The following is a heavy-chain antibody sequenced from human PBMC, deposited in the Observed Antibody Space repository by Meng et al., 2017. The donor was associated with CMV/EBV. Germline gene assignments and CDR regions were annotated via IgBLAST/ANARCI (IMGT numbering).Heavy chain of an antibody. CDR1: GYRFSDHY. CDR3: VRDHNWGPDY. D-gene: IGHD1-1*01. Sequence: QVQLVQPGGEGKSPGASVKVSCQTSGYRFSDHYMHWVRQAPGQGLEWMGWIYPNSGGTHYAQKFQDRVTMTRDTSISTVYMELSRLTSDDTAVYYCVRDHNWGPDYWGQGTLVTVSS. J-gene: IGHJ4*02. CDR2: IYPNSGGT. V-gene: IGHV1-2*02.